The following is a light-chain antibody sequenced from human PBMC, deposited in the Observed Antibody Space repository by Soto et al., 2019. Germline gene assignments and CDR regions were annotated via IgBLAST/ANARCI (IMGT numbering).Light chain of an antibody. CDR2: EGS. V-gene: IGLV2-23*01. CDR3: CSYAGSSTWV. Sequence: QSALTQPASVSGSPGQSITISCTGTNSDVGSYNLVSWYQQHPGKAPKLLIYEGSKRPSGVSNRFSGSKSGNTASLTTSGLQAEDEADYYCCSYAGSSTWVFGGGTKVTVL. J-gene: IGLJ3*02. CDR1: NSDVGSYNL.